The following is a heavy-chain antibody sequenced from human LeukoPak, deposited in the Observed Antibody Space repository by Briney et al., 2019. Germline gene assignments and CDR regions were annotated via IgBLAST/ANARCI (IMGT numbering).Heavy chain of an antibody. D-gene: IGHD3-22*01. CDR2: ISGSGGST. J-gene: IGHJ4*02. Sequence: PGGSLSLSCAASEFTFSDYYMSWVRQAPGKGLEWVSAISGSGGSTYYADSVKGRFTISRDNSKNTLYLQMNSLRAEDTAVYYCASKRIYYDSSHDYWGQGTLVTVSS. CDR1: EFTFSDYY. V-gene: IGHV3-23*01. CDR3: ASKRIYYDSSHDY.